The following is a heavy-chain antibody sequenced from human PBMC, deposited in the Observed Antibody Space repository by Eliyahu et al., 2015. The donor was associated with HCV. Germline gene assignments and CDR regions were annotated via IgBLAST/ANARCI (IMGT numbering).Heavy chain of an antibody. CDR1: GFMFGGYI. J-gene: IGHJ4*02. CDR3: ARADCSGGMCYFDY. Sequence: EVQLVVSGGGLVKPGGSLRVXCXASGFMFGGYIMNWVRQAPGKGLEWVSSISSDSRDIYYADSVKGRFTISRDNAKKSLFLHMNNLRAEDTAVYYCARADCSGGMCYFDYWGQGTLVTVSS. V-gene: IGHV3-21*02. D-gene: IGHD2-15*01. CDR2: ISSDSRDI.